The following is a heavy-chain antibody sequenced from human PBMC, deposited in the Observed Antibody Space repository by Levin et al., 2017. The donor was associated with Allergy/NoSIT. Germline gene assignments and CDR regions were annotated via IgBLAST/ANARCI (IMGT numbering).Heavy chain of an antibody. CDR3: ARRTYDDRSAGECYLLAF. V-gene: IGHV1-18*01. CDR2: ISAYFGNT. J-gene: IGHJ4*02. D-gene: IGHD2-8*02. Sequence: ASVKVSCKPSGYRFRSYGISWVRQAPGQGLEWMGWISAYFGNTHFAQKFQDRVSMTTDTSTSTAYLEVRNLRADDTAVYYCARRTYDDRSAGECYLLAFWRQGTQVTVSS. CDR1: GYRFRSYG.